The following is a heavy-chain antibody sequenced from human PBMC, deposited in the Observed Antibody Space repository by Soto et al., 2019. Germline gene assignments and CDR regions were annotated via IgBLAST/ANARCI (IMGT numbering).Heavy chain of an antibody. Sequence: ASVKVSCKASGGTFSSYAISWVRQAPGQGLEWMGGIIPIFGTANYAQKFQGRVTITADKSTSTAYMELSSLRSEDTAVYYCARDHPVRDYSNQYYYYYYGMDVWGQGTTVTVS. CDR1: GGTFSSYA. CDR3: ARDHPVRDYSNQYYYYYYGMDV. D-gene: IGHD4-4*01. V-gene: IGHV1-69*06. CDR2: IIPIFGTA. J-gene: IGHJ6*02.